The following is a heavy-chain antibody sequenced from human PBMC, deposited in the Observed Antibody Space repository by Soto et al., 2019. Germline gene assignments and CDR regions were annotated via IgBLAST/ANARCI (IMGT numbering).Heavy chain of an antibody. J-gene: IGHJ4*02. CDR2: ISAGGNLI. D-gene: IGHD6-13*01. CDR1: GFIFSNHA. V-gene: IGHV3-23*01. Sequence: SLRLCCAASGFIFSNHAMSWVRQVPGKGLEWVSGISAGGNLIYYADSVRGRFTMSRDNSKNMLYLQMNSLRAEDTAVYFCAKRQGIGAAAKNFDFWGQGARVTVSS. CDR3: AKRQGIGAAAKNFDF.